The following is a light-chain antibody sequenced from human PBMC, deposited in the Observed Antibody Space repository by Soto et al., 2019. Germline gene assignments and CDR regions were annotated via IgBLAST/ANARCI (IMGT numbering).Light chain of an antibody. V-gene: IGKV3-15*01. CDR2: GAS. CDR1: QSINAH. CDR3: QQYNTWLWT. Sequence: EVVMTQSPATLSVSPGERVTLSCRASQSINAHLAWYQQKPGQAPRLLIHGASTRATGIPARFSGSGFGTEFILTISSLQSEDFAIYYWQQYNTWLWTFGQGTKVEI. J-gene: IGKJ1*01.